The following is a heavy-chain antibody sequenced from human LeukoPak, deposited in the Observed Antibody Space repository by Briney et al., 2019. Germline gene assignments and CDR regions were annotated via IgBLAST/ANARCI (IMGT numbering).Heavy chain of an antibody. CDR1: GYTFTSYY. CDR2: INPSGGST. D-gene: IGHD6-19*01. V-gene: IGHV1-46*01. CDR3: ARYSSGDYYFDY. J-gene: IGHJ4*02. Sequence: PWASVKVSCKASGYTFTSYYMHWVRQAPGQGLEWMGIINPSGGSTSYAQKFQGRVTMIRDTSTSTVHMELSSLRSEDTAVYYCARYSSGDYYFDYWGQGTLVTVSS.